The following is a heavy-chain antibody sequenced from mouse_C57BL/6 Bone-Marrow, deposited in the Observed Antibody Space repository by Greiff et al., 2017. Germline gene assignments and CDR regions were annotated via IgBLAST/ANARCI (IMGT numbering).Heavy chain of an antibody. D-gene: IGHD1-1*01. CDR2: IYPRDGST. Sequence: QVQLQQSGPELVKPGASVTLSCKVSGYTFTSYDINWVKQRPGQGLEWIGWIYPRDGSTKYNEKFKGKATLTVDTSSSTAYMELHSLTSEDSAVYFCARDYGSSYWYFDVWGTGTTVTVSS. CDR3: ARDYGSSYWYFDV. J-gene: IGHJ1*03. CDR1: GYTFTSYD. V-gene: IGHV1-85*01.